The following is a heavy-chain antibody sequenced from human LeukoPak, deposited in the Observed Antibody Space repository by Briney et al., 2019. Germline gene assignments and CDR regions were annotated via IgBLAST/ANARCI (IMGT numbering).Heavy chain of an antibody. CDR2: FGPDDVKT. CDR1: GYSLTELS. Sequence: ASVKVSCKVSGYSLTELSIVWVRQAPGKALEGIGGFGPDDVKTVYAQNFQGRVTMTEDTCTDTAYMELRSLRIEDTAVYYCATYRYFRHNAPLARTLSPWGQGPLVPVSS. V-gene: IGHV1-24*01. D-gene: IGHD2/OR15-2a*01. J-gene: IGHJ5*02. CDR3: ATYRYFRHNAPLARTLSP.